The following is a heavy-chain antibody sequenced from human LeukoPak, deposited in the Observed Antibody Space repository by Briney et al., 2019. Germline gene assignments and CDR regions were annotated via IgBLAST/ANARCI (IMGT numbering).Heavy chain of an antibody. Sequence: GGSLRLSCAASGFTFSTDAMTWVRQAPGKGLQWVSAISGSGGDTYYEDSVKGRFTISRDNSKNLMYLQMNSLRAEDTAVYYCARDSSGWSKNYWGQGTLVTVSS. CDR1: GFTFSTDA. CDR3: ARDSSGWSKNY. CDR2: ISGSGGDT. J-gene: IGHJ4*02. D-gene: IGHD6-19*01. V-gene: IGHV3-23*01.